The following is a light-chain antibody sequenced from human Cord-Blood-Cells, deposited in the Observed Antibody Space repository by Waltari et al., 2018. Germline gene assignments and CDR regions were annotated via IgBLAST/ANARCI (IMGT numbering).Light chain of an antibody. CDR2: AAS. Sequence: DIQSQSPSSLSASVGDRVTITCRASQSISSYLNWYQQKPGKAPKLLIYAASSLQSGVPSRFSGSGSGTDFTLTISSLQPEDFATYYCQQSYSTPLTFGGGTKVEIK. V-gene: IGKV1-39*01. J-gene: IGKJ4*01. CDR3: QQSYSTPLT. CDR1: QSISSY.